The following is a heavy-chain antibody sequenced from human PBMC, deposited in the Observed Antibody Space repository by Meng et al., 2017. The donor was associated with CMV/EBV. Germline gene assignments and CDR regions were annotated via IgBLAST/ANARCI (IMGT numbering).Heavy chain of an antibody. Sequence: GGSLRLSCAASGFTFSSYWMHWVRQAPGKGLVWVSRINSDGSSTSYADSVKGRFTISRDNAKNTLYLQMNSLRAEDTAVYYCARAPLGRYCSSTSCYFGGPVRGQGTTVTVSS. CDR1: GFTFSSYW. D-gene: IGHD2-2*01. CDR3: ARAPLGRYCSSTSCYFGGPV. J-gene: IGHJ6*02. V-gene: IGHV3-74*01. CDR2: INSDGSST.